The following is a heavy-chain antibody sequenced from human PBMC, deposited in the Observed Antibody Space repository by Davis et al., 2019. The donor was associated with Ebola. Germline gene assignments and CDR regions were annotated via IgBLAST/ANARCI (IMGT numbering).Heavy chain of an antibody. V-gene: IGHV3-23*01. D-gene: IGHD4-23*01. CDR2: ISGSAVYT. CDR1: GFTFSSYW. CDR3: AKDYGGNPFEF. J-gene: IGHJ4*02. Sequence: PGGSLRLSCAASGFTFSSYWMSWVRQAPGKGLEWVSAISGSAVYTFYADSVKGRFTISRDNSKNTLYLQMNSLRAEDTAVYYCAKDYGGNPFEFWGQGTLVTVSS.